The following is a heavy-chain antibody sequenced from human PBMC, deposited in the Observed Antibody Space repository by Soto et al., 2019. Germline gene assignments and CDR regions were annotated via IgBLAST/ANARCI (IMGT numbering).Heavy chain of an antibody. V-gene: IGHV4-39*01. D-gene: IGHD3-3*01. CDR3: ASPEEWSGLYGMDV. CDR1: GGSISSSSYY. Sequence: SETLSLTCTVSGGSISSSSYYWGWIRQPPGKGLEWIGSIYYSGSTYYNPSLKSRVTISVDTSKNQFSLKLSSVTAADTAVYYCASPEEWSGLYGMDVWGQGTTVTVSS. J-gene: IGHJ6*02. CDR2: IYYSGST.